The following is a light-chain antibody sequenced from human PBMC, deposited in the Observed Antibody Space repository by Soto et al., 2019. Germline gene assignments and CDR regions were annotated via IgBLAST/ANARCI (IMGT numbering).Light chain of an antibody. CDR1: TGDVGGYNY. V-gene: IGLV2-8*01. CDR2: EVS. CDR3: SSYAGSNLV. Sequence: QSALTQPPSASGSPGQSVTISCTGTTGDVGGYNYVSWYQQHPGKAPKVMIYEVSKRPSGVPDRFSGSKSGNTASLTVSGLQAEDEADYYCSSYAGSNLVFGGGTKLTVL. J-gene: IGLJ2*01.